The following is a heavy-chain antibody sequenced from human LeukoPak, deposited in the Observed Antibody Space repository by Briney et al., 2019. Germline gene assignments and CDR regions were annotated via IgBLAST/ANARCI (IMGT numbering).Heavy chain of an antibody. J-gene: IGHJ4*02. D-gene: IGHD3-22*01. V-gene: IGHV1-2*02. CDR1: GYTFTGYY. CDR2: INSNGGGT. Sequence: ASVKDSCKSSGYTFTGYYMHWVRQAPGQGLEWMGWINSNGGGTNYVQKFQGRVTITRHTSISTAYMELIRLRSDDAAVYYCARDEGSSGYYSENNWGQGALVTVSS. CDR3: ARDEGSSGYYSENN.